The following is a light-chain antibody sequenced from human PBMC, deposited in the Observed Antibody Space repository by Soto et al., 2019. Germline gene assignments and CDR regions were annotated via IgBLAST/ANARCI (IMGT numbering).Light chain of an antibody. CDR1: QNIDNY. J-gene: IGKJ1*01. CDR2: STS. CDR3: QQSSNIPWT. V-gene: IGKV1-39*01. Sequence: IQLTQSPSSLSASVGDRVTVSCRSSQNIDNYLNWYVQRPGKAPELLIYSTSNLKSGVPSRFRGSGYGTDFSLTINSLQSEDFATYYWQQSSNIPWTFGQGTKVEIK.